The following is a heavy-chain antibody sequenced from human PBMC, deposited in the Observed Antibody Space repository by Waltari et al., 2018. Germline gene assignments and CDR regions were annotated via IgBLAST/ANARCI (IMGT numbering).Heavy chain of an antibody. J-gene: IGHJ4*02. D-gene: IGHD6-19*01. CDR1: GFTFRHYG. CDR2: ILSDGSNE. CDR3: ARGSYSSGCDF. V-gene: IGHV3-30*03. Sequence: QLVGSGGGVVQPGGSLRLSCAASGFTFRHYGLPWVRQSPGKGLEWVAVILSDGSNEYYADSVKGRFTISRDNSKNTLYLQMNSLRVQDTAVYYCARGSYSSGCDFWGQGTQVTVSS.